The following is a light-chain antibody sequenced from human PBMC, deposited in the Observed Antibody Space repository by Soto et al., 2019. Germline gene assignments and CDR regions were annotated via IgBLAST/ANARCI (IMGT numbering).Light chain of an antibody. J-gene: IGKJ5*01. V-gene: IGKV3-15*01. Sequence: EIVRAQAPGTLGVCRGERATLCCRASQTIRSNLAWYPQKPGQAARVLIYETSTRAPGIPARLSGSGSGTEFTLTISSLQSEDFAVYYCQQYNSWPPITFGQGTQLEIK. CDR2: ETS. CDR3: QQYNSWPPIT. CDR1: QTIRSN.